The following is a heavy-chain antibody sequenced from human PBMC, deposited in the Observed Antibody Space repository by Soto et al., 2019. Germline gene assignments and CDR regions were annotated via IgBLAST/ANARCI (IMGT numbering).Heavy chain of an antibody. Sequence: QVQLQESGSGLLKPSQTLSLACGVSGDSLKRGFYHWSWIRQTPGKGLQLIGYIDTNGVTHYDLSLRNRLNMSIVTTESRFSLKLTSVTAADTAVYYCARGTVYYCPNDKCGFFFDHWGQGALVTVSS. CDR2: IDTNGVT. V-gene: IGHV4-31*11. J-gene: IGHJ4*02. CDR3: ARGTVYYCPNDKCGFFFDH. D-gene: IGHD2-8*01. CDR1: GDSLKRGFYH.